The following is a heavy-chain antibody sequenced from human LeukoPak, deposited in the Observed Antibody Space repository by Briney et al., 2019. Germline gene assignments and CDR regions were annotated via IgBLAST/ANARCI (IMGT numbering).Heavy chain of an antibody. CDR1: GYTFIGYY. V-gene: IGHV1-2*02. J-gene: IGHJ4*02. Sequence: GASVKVSCKASGYTFIGYYMHWVRQAPGQGLEWMGWINPNSGGTNYAQKFQGRVTMTRDTSISTAYMELSRLRSDDTAVYYWARYSSSWFPFDYWGQGTLVTVSS. CDR2: INPNSGGT. D-gene: IGHD6-13*01. CDR3: ARYSSSWFPFDY.